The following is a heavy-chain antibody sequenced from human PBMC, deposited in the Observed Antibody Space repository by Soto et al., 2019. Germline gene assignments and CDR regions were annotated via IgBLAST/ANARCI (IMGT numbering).Heavy chain of an antibody. CDR2: IIPILGIA. V-gene: IGHV1-69*02. Sequence: QVQLVQSGAEVKKPGSSVKVSCKASGGTFSSYTISWVRQAPGQGLEWMGRIIPILGIANYAQKFQGRVTITADKSTSTAYMELSSLRSEDTAVYYCATLLRGYCSSATCYDYWGQGTLVTVSS. CDR1: GGTFSSYT. J-gene: IGHJ4*02. CDR3: ATLLRGYCSSATCYDY. D-gene: IGHD2-2*01.